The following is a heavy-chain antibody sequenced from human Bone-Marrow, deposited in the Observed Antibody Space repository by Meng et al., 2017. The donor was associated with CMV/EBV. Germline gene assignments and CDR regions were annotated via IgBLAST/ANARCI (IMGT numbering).Heavy chain of an antibody. V-gene: IGHV3-66*01. CDR2: IYSGGST. CDR3: ARVIQLRYSYGYYFDY. D-gene: IGHD5-18*01. Sequence: GESLKISCAASGFTVSSNYMSWVRQAPGKGLEWVSVIYSGGSTYYADSVKGRFTISRDNAKNSLYLQMNSLRAEDTAVYYCARVIQLRYSYGYYFDYWGQGTLVTVSS. CDR1: GFTVSSNY. J-gene: IGHJ4*02.